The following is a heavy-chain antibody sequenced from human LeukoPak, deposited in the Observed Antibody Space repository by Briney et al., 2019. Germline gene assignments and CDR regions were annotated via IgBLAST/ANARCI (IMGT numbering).Heavy chain of an antibody. CDR1: GFTFSNYG. D-gene: IGHD1-26*01. J-gene: IGHJ4*02. CDR2: IWYDGSNK. CDR3: ARLRYSGGYYFDY. V-gene: IGHV3-33*01. Sequence: PGGSLRLSCAASGFTFSNYGMHWARQAPGKGLEGVAVIWYDGSNKYYADSVKGRFTISRDNSKNTLYLQMNSLRAEDTAVYYCARLRYSGGYYFDYWGQGTLVTVSS.